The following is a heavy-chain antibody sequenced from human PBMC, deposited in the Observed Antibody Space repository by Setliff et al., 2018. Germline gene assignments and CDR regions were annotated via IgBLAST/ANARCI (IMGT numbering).Heavy chain of an antibody. D-gene: IGHD3-3*01. V-gene: IGHV4-39*07. CDR2: IYYSGST. J-gene: IGHJ4*02. CDR1: GGSISSSSYY. CDR3: ARGGKILEWLYAHDY. Sequence: SETLSLTCTVSGGSISSSSYYWGWIRQPPGKGLEWIGSIYYSGSTYYNPSLKSRVTISVDTSKNQFSLKLSSVTAADTAVYYCARGGKILEWLYAHDYWGQGTLGTVPQ.